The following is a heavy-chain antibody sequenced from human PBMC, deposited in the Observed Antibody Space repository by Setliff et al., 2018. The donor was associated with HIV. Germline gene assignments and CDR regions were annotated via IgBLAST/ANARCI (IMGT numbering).Heavy chain of an antibody. Sequence: TSETLSLTCTVSGQFISDGYYWGWIRQPPGKGLEWIGSVYHSGKTYYNPSLKSRVTMSADTSKNQISLMLRSMTAADTAVYYCAKHDFGEGSCFDPWGQGSRVTVSS. CDR2: VYHSGKT. CDR1: GQFISDGYY. D-gene: IGHD3-16*01. CDR3: AKHDFGEGSCFDP. J-gene: IGHJ5*02. V-gene: IGHV4-38-2*02.